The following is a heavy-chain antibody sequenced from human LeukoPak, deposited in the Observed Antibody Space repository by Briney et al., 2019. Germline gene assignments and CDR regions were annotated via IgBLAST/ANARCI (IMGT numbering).Heavy chain of an antibody. CDR3: ARDSIAGYSLSW. CDR1: GGSISSYY. CDR2: IYYSGST. Sequence: SETLSLTCTVSGGSISSYYWSWIRQPPGKGLEWIGYIYYSGSTNYNPSLKSRVTISVDTSKNQFSLKLSSVTAADTAVYYCARDSIAGYSLSWWGQGTLVTVSS. J-gene: IGHJ4*02. D-gene: IGHD3-9*01. V-gene: IGHV4-59*01.